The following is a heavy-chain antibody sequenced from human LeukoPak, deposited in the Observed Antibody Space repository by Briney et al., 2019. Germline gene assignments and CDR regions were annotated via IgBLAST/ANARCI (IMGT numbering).Heavy chain of an antibody. CDR3: ARVGRVTMIVVVKPNWYFDL. J-gene: IGHJ2*01. CDR2: IYYSGST. V-gene: IGHV4-30-4*08. D-gene: IGHD3-22*01. Sequence: SQTLSLTCTVSGGSISSGDYYWSWIRQPPGKGLEWIGYIYYSGSTNYNPSLKSRVTISVDTSKNQFSLKLSSVTAADTAVYYCARVGRVTMIVVVKPNWYFDLWGRGTLVTVSS. CDR1: GGSISSGDYY.